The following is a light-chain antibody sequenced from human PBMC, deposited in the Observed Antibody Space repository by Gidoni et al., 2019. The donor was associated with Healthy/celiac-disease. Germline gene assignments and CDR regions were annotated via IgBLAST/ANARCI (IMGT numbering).Light chain of an antibody. J-gene: IGKJ4*01. Sequence: AIQLTQSPSSLSASVGDRVTITCRASQGIRNDLGWYQQKPGKATKLLIYAASSLQSRVPSRFSGSGSGTDFTLTISSLQHEDFATYYCLQDYSYPCTFGGGTKVEIK. CDR1: QGIRND. V-gene: IGKV1-6*01. CDR2: AAS. CDR3: LQDYSYPCT.